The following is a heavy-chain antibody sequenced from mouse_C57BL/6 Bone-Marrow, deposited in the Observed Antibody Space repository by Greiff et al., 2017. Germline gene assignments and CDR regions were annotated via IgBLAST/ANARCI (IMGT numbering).Heavy chain of an antibody. CDR1: GFTFSSYA. J-gene: IGHJ3*01. V-gene: IGHV5-4*01. Sequence: EVKVVESGGGLVKPGGSLKLSCAASGFTFSSYAMSWVRQTPDKRLEWVATISDGGSYTYYPDNVKGRFTISRYNAKNNLYLQMSHLKSEDTAMYYCARDPGPLYYSNWGFAYCGQGTLVTVSA. CDR2: ISDGGSYT. D-gene: IGHD2-5*01. CDR3: ARDPGPLYYSNWGFAY.